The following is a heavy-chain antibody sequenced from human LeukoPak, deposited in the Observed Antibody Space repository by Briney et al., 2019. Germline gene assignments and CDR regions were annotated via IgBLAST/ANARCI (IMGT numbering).Heavy chain of an antibody. D-gene: IGHD6-19*01. J-gene: IGHJ2*01. Sequence: GGPLRLSCAASGFTFSSYSMNWVRQAPGKGLEWVSSISRSSDYTYYADSVKGRFTISRDNAKNSLYLQMNSLRAEDTAVYYCAVAGLSYWYFDLWGRGTLVTVSS. CDR3: AVAGLSYWYFDL. CDR2: ISRSSDYT. CDR1: GFTFSSYS. V-gene: IGHV3-21*01.